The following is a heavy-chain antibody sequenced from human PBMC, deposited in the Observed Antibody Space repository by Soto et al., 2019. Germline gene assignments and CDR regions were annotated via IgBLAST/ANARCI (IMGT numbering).Heavy chain of an antibody. D-gene: IGHD4-4*01. Sequence: EVQLVQSGGGLVQPGGSLRLSCVASGFTFTDFYMNWVRQAPGKGREWVANIRPDGSETNYVESVKGRFTTSRDNAKNSLFLQMNSLRADDTAVYYCAGWGGHDYNYWGQGILVTVSS. CDR2: IRPDGSET. CDR1: GFTFTDFY. CDR3: AGWGGHDYNY. J-gene: IGHJ4*02. V-gene: IGHV3-7*03.